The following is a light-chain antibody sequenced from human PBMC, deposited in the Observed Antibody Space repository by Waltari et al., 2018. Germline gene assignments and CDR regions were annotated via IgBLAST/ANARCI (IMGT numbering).Light chain of an antibody. J-gene: IGKJ1*01. CDR3: QQRSNWPRT. CDR1: HSVSSY. V-gene: IGKV3-11*01. Sequence: EIVLTQSPATLSLSPGERATLSCRASHSVSSYVAWYQQKPDQAPRLLIYDASNRATGSPARFSGSGSGTDFTLTISSLEPEDFAVYYCQQRSNWPRTFGQGTKVEIK. CDR2: DAS.